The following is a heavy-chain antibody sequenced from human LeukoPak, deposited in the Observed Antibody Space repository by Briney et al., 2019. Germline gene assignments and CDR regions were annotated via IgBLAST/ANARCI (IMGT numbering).Heavy chain of an antibody. CDR2: ITAIFRTT. J-gene: IGHJ4*02. D-gene: IGHD3-22*01. Sequence: SVKVSCKTSGGTFNSYAISWVRQAPGQGLEWMGGITAIFRTTNYAQKFQGRVTITADESMSTIYMELSSLRSGDTAVYYCARHSGYHSTMYLDYWGQGTLVTVSS. CDR3: ARHSGYHSTMYLDY. CDR1: GGTFNSYA. V-gene: IGHV1-69*13.